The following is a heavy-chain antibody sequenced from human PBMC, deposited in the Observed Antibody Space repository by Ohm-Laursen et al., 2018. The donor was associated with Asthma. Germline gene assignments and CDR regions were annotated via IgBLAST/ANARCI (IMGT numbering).Heavy chain of an antibody. D-gene: IGHD6-6*01. Sequence: SLRLSCAASGFTFSDYYMSWIRQAPGKGLEWVSYISSSGSTIYYADSVKGRFTISRDNAKNSLYPQMNSLRAEDTAVYYCATPARRDYYYGMDVWGQGTTVTVSS. V-gene: IGHV3-11*01. J-gene: IGHJ6*02. CDR2: ISSSGSTI. CDR3: ATPARRDYYYGMDV. CDR1: GFTFSDYY.